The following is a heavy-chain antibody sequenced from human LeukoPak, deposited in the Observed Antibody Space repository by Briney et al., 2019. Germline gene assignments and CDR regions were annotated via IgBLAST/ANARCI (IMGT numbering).Heavy chain of an antibody. D-gene: IGHD3-22*01. CDR2: ISSDGSRV. J-gene: IGHJ3*02. CDR3: AREGVGYDSSGYYYAHEYPRSEKRIKKKDAFDI. CDR1: GFTFSDYW. Sequence: PGGSLRLSCAASGFTFSDYWMHWVRQAPGKGLVWVSRISSDGSRVTYADSVKGRFTISRDNAKNTLYLQMNSLRAEDTAVYYCAREGVGYDSSGYYYAHEYPRSEKRIKKKDAFDIWGQGTMVTVSS. V-gene: IGHV3-74*01.